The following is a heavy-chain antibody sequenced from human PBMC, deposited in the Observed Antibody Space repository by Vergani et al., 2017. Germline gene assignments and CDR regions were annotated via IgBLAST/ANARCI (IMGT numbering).Heavy chain of an antibody. CDR1: GGTFSSYT. D-gene: IGHD3-9*01. CDR2: IIPILGIA. J-gene: IGHJ4*02. V-gene: IGHV1-69*02. Sequence: QVQLVQSGAEVKKPGSSVKVSCKASGGTFSSYTISWVRQAPGQGLEWMGRIIPILGIANYAQKFQGRVTITAAKSTSTAYMELSSLRSEDTAVYYCARVGRYSRDFDYWGQGTLVTVSS. CDR3: ARVGRYSRDFDY.